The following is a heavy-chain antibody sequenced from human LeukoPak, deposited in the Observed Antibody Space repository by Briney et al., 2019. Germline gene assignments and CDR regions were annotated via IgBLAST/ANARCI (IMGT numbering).Heavy chain of an antibody. CDR2: IHSPGTN. D-gene: IGHD3-22*01. V-gene: IGHV4-61*02. Sequence: SQTLSLTCTVSAGSINSGDYYGSWIRQPAGKGLEWIGRIHSPGTNYNYNPSVKSRVTISIDTSKNQFSLKLTSVTAADTAVYYCARGIGTSYDSSRDAFDIWGQGTMVTVSS. CDR1: AGSINSGDYY. J-gene: IGHJ3*02. CDR3: ARGIGTSYDSSRDAFDI.